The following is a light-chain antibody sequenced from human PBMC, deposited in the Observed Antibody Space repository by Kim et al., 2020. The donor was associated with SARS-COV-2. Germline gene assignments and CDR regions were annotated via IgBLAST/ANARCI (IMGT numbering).Light chain of an antibody. Sequence: ASVGDVVTITCRASQAISNYLAWYQQKPGEVPKVVIYGASALHSGVPSRFSGSGSGTDFTLTISSLQPEDVATYFCHQYDSAPWTFGQGTKVDIK. CDR3: HQYDSAPWT. V-gene: IGKV1-27*01. CDR1: QAISNY. CDR2: GAS. J-gene: IGKJ1*01.